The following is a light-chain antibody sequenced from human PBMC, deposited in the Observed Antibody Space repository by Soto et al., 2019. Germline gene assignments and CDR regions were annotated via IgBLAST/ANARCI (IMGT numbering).Light chain of an antibody. CDR1: QSVGSD. CDR2: DVS. Sequence: EIVLTQSPATLSLSPGQGASLSCRASQSVGSDLAWFQQKSGQAPRLLIYDVSNRAPGIPARFSGSGSGTDFTLTISSLAPEDFALYYCQQRSQWPPTFGGGTKVEIK. J-gene: IGKJ4*01. V-gene: IGKV3-11*01. CDR3: QQRSQWPPT.